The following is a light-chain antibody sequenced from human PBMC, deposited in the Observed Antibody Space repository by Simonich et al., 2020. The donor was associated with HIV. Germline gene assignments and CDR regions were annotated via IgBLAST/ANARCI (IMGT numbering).Light chain of an antibody. J-gene: IGKJ4*01. CDR1: QSVSSN. Sequence: EIVMTQSPATLSVSPGERATLSCRASQSVSSNLAWYQQKPGQAPRLLIYGASTRATGIPARVSGSGSGTEFTLTISSMKSEDFAVYYCQQYNNWPLTFGGGTKVEIK. CDR2: GAS. CDR3: QQYNNWPLT. V-gene: IGKV3-15*01.